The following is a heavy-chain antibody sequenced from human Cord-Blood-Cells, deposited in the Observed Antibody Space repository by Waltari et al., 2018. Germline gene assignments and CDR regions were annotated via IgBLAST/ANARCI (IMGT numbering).Heavy chain of an antibody. J-gene: IGHJ5*02. CDR1: GGSFSGYY. CDR3: ASGEGSVSDFDP. CDR2: INHKGST. V-gene: IGHV4-34*01. Sequence: QVQLQQWGAGLLKPSETLSLTCAVYGGSFSGYYWSWIRQPPGKGLERIGGINHKGSTNYSPSLMSRITISVDASKTQFSLTLSSVTAADTAVYYCASGEGSVSDFDPWGQGTLVTVSS. D-gene: IGHD3-10*01.